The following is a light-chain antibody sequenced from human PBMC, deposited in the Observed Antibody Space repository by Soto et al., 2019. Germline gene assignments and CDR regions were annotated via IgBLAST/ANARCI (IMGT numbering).Light chain of an antibody. CDR3: SSYTSTTLSYV. J-gene: IGLJ1*01. CDR1: SSDVGDYNY. Sequence: QSVLTQPASVSGSPGQSITISCTGTSSDVGDYNYVSWYQLHPGKAPKLMIYEVTNRPSGVSDRFSGSKSGNTASLTISGLQAEDEADYYCSSYTSTTLSYVFGTGTK. V-gene: IGLV2-14*01. CDR2: EVT.